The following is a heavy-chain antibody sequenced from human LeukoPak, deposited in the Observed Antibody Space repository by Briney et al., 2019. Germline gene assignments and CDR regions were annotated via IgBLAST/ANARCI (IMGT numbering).Heavy chain of an antibody. CDR2: INHSGST. CDR3: ARDGLRRPAAARRPFDY. D-gene: IGHD2-2*01. V-gene: IGHV4-34*01. Sequence: SETLSLTCAVYGGSFSGYYWSWIRQPPGKGLEWIGEINHSGSTNYNPSLKSRVTISVDTSKNQFSLKLSSVTAADTAVYYCARDGLRRPAAARRPFDYWGQGTLVTVSS. CDR1: GGSFSGYY. J-gene: IGHJ4*02.